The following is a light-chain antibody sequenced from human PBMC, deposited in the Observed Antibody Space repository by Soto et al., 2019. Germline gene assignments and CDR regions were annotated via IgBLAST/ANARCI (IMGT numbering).Light chain of an antibody. CDR2: DAS. J-gene: IGKJ2*01. CDR3: QQRSNWPPYT. V-gene: IGKV3-11*01. Sequence: EIVLTQSQAILSLSPGERATLSCRASQSVSSYLAWYQQKPGQAPRLLIYDASNRATGIPARFSGSGSGTDFTLTISSLEPEDFAVYYCQQRSNWPPYTFGQGTKLEIK. CDR1: QSVSSY.